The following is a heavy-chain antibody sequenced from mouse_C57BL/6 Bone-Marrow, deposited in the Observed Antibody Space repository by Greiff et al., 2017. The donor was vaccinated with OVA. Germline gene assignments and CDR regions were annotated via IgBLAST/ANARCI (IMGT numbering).Heavy chain of an antibody. D-gene: IGHD2-3*01. CDR2: IDPSDSYT. J-gene: IGHJ1*03. CDR3: EADGYYSYWYFDV. Sequence: QVQLQQPGAELVKPGASVKLSCKASGYTFTSYWMQWVKQRPGQGLEWIGEIDPSDSYTNYNQKFKGKATLTVDTSSCTSYMQLSSLTSEDSAVYYCEADGYYSYWYFDVWGTGTTVTVSS. CDR1: GYTFTSYW. V-gene: IGHV1-50*01.